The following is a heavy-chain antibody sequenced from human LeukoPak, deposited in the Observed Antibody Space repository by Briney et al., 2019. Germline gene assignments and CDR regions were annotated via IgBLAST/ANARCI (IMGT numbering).Heavy chain of an antibody. CDR1: GFTFSSYV. CDR3: VRYYHDSSGYQRYFDY. J-gene: IGHJ4*02. Sequence: GGSLRLSCSASGFTFSSYVMHWVRQAPGKGLEYVSAITSNGGTTYYADSVKGRFTISRDNSKNTLYLQMSSLRAEDTAVFYCVRYYHDSSGYQRYFDYWGQGTLVTVSS. CDR2: ITSNGGTT. V-gene: IGHV3-64D*09. D-gene: IGHD3-22*01.